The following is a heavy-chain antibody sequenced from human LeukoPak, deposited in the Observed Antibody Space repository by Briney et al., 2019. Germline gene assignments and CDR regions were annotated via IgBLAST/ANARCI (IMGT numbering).Heavy chain of an antibody. CDR3: ASGKVRVVPAATGAPFDY. D-gene: IGHD2-2*01. Sequence: SVKVSCKASGGTFSSYAISWVRQAPGQGLEWMGGISPIFGTANYAQKFQGRVTITADKSTSTAYMELSSLRSEDTAVYYCASGKVRVVPAATGAPFDYWGQGTLVTVSS. CDR1: GGTFSSYA. J-gene: IGHJ4*02. CDR2: ISPIFGTA. V-gene: IGHV1-69*06.